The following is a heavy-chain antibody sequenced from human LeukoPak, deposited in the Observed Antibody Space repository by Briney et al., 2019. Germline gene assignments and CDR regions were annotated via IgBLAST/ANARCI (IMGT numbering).Heavy chain of an antibody. CDR2: ISGSGGST. Sequence: GFLRLSCAASGFTFSSYAMSWVRPAPGKGLGWVSAISGSGGSTYYADSVKGRFTISRDNSKNTLYLQMNSLRAEDTAVYYCARDSRGGKASYYFDYWGQGTLVTVSS. CDR3: ARDSRGGKASYYFDY. V-gene: IGHV3-23*01. J-gene: IGHJ4*02. CDR1: GFTFSSYA. D-gene: IGHD4-23*01.